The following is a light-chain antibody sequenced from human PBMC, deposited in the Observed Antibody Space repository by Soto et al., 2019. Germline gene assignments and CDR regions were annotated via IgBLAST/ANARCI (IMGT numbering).Light chain of an antibody. V-gene: IGKV1-5*03. J-gene: IGKJ1*01. CDR1: QSVGSW. CDR2: KAS. CDR3: QQYGSSSPWT. Sequence: DIQMTQSPSTLSASVGDRVTITCRASQSVGSWLAWYQQKPGKAPKLLLYKASSLESGVPSRFSGSGSGTEFALTISSLQPDDFASYHCQQYGSSSPWTFGQGTKVEIK.